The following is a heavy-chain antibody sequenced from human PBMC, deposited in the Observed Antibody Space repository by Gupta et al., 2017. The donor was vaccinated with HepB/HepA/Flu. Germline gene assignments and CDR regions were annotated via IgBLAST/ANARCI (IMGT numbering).Heavy chain of an antibody. J-gene: IGHJ4*02. V-gene: IGHV3-74*01. D-gene: IGHD3-10*01. CDR2: LNPDGSSA. CDR3: HSYYYGSGNNFDY. CDR1: GFTFSSYW. Sequence: EVQLVESGGGLVQPGGSLRLSCAASGFTFSSYWMYWVRQAPGKGLVWVSRLNPDGSSATYADSVKGRFTISRDNAKNTLYLQMNSLRAEDTAVYYCHSYYYGSGNNFDYWGQGTLVTVSS.